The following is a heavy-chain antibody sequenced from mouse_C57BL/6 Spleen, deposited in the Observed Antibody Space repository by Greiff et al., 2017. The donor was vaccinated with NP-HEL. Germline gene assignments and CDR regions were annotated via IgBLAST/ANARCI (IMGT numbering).Heavy chain of an antibody. D-gene: IGHD1-1*01. CDR3: ARGHYGSSYAMDY. Sequence: VKLVESGAELVKPGASVKMSCKASGYTFTTYPIEWMKQNHGKSLEWIGNFHPYNDDTKYNEKFKGKATLTVEKSSSTVYLELSRLTSDDSAVYYCARGHYGSSYAMDYWGQGTSVTVSS. V-gene: IGHV1-47*01. CDR2: FHPYNDDT. J-gene: IGHJ4*01. CDR1: GYTFTTYP.